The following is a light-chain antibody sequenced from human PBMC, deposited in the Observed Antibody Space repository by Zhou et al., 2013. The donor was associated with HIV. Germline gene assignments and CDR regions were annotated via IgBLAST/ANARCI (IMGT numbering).Light chain of an antibody. CDR3: HQYQSYST. Sequence: DIQMTQSPPTLSASVGDRVTITCRASQSVSSWLAWYQQKPGKAPKLLIYKTSNLESGVPSRFSGSRSGTEFTLTISSLQPDDFGTYYCHQYQSYSTFGQGTKLEV. V-gene: IGKV1-5*03. CDR1: QSVSSW. J-gene: IGKJ2*01. CDR2: KTS.